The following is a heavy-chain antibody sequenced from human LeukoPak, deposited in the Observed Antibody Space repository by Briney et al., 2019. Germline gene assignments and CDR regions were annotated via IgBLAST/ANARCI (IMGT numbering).Heavy chain of an antibody. D-gene: IGHD3-22*01. CDR3: ARGRRITMIVVVTLRDAFDI. CDR2: FHPEDGET. V-gene: IGHV1-24*01. Sequence: ASVKVSCKVSGYTVTELSMHWVRQSPGKGLEWMGGFHPEDGETIYAQKFQGRVTMTRDTSISTAYMELSRLRSDDTAVYYCARGRRITMIVVVTLRDAFDIWGQGTMVTVSS. CDR1: GYTVTELS. J-gene: IGHJ3*02.